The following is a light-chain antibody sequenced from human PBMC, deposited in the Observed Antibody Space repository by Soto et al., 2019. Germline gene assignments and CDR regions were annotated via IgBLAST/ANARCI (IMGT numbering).Light chain of an antibody. V-gene: IGKV1-12*01. J-gene: IGKJ5*01. CDR1: EDISPC. CDR2: AAS. CDR3: QHADSFHIIT. Sequence: DIEMTQSPSSVSGSVGDRVTITCRSSEDISPCLAWYQQKPGKAPKLLSYAASSLQSGVPSSFRGSGSGTDFTLTISSLKTEDFADYYCQHADSFHIITFGQGTRLEIK.